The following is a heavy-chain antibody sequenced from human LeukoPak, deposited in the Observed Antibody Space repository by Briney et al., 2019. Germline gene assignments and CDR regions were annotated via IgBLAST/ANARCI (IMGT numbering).Heavy chain of an antibody. J-gene: IGHJ5*02. CDR2: ISGSGGST. CDR3: AKEHCSSTSCYYNWFDP. V-gene: IGHV3-23*01. CDR1: GFTFSSYA. Sequence: GGSLRLPCAASGFTFSSYAMSWVRQAPGKGLEWVSAISGSGGSTYYAASVKGRFTISRDNSKNTLYLQMNSLRAEDTAVYYCAKEHCSSTSCYYNWFDPWGQGTLVTVSS. D-gene: IGHD2-2*01.